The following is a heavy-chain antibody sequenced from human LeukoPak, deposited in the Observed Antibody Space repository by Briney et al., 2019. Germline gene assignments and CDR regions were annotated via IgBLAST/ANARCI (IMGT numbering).Heavy chain of an antibody. V-gene: IGHV4-30-4*08. CDR2: IYYSGST. D-gene: IGHD6-19*01. J-gene: IGHJ4*02. Sequence: SWIRQPPGKGLEWIGYIYYSGSTYYNPSLKSRVTISVDTSKNQFSLKLSSVTAADTAVYYCARVLRGSGWPGLFDYWGQGTLVTVSS. CDR3: ARVLRGSGWPGLFDY.